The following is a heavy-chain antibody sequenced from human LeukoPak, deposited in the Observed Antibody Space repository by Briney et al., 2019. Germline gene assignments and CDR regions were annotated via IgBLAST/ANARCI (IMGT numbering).Heavy chain of an antibody. J-gene: IGHJ4*02. CDR1: GFTFSNYW. CDR3: TRDFYGIDY. V-gene: IGHV3-74*01. D-gene: IGHD1-1*01. CDR2: INSDGSSS. Sequence: PGGSLRLSCEASGFTFSNYWMHWVRQAPGKGLVWVSRINSDGSSSSDADSVKGRFTTSRDNAKNTVYLQMNSLRAEDTAVYYCTRDFYGIDYWGQGTLVTVSS.